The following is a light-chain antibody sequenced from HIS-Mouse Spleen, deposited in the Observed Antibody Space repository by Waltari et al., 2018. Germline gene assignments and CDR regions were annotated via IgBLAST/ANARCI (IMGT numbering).Light chain of an antibody. CDR1: QSGSSN. CDR3: QQYNNWLT. V-gene: IGKV3-15*01. J-gene: IGKJ4*01. Sequence: IVITQSPPTLSVSPGQRATLSCRARQSGSSNLAWYQQKPGQAPRLLFYGASTRATGIPARFSGSGSGKEFTITISSMQSEDFAVYYCQQYNNWLTFGGGTKVEIK. CDR2: GAS.